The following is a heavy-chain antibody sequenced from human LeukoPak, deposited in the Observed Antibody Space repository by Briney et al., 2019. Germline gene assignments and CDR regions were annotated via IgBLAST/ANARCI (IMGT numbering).Heavy chain of an antibody. CDR2: INPNSGGT. CDR1: GYTLTGYY. Sequence: ASVNISCKASGYTLTGYYIHWVRQAPGQGLEWMGWINPNSGGTNYAQKFQGRVTMTRDTSISTAYMELSRLRSEDTAVYYCARARENYYDSSGYYFYFGYWGQGTLVTVSS. D-gene: IGHD3-22*01. V-gene: IGHV1-2*02. J-gene: IGHJ4*02. CDR3: ARARENYYDSSGYYFYFGY.